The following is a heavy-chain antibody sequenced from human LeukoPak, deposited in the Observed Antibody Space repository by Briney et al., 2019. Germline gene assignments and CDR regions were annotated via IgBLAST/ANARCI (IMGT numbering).Heavy chain of an antibody. CDR1: GFTFSSYS. Sequence: GGSLRLSCAASGFTFSSYSMNWVRQAPGKGLEWVSYISSSSSTIYYADSVKGRFTISRGNAKNSLYLQMNSLRAEDTAVYYCARAGGIDYWGQGTLVTVSS. D-gene: IGHD3-16*01. V-gene: IGHV3-48*01. CDR3: ARAGGIDY. J-gene: IGHJ4*02. CDR2: ISSSSSTI.